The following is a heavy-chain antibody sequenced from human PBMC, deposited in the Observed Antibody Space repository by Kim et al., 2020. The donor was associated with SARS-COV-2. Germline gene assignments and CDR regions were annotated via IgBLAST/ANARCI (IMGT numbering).Heavy chain of an antibody. J-gene: IGHJ6*03. D-gene: IGHD3-10*01. V-gene: IGHV3-21*01. CDR1: GFTFSSYS. CDR3: ARESSYGSGSYYSYYYYYYMDV. CDR2: ISSSSSYI. Sequence: GGSLRLSCAASGFTFSSYSMNWVRQAPGKGLEWVSSISSSSSYIYYADSVKGRFTISRDNAKNSLYLQMNSLRAEDTAVYYCARESSYGSGSYYSYYYYYYMDVWGKGTTVTVSS.